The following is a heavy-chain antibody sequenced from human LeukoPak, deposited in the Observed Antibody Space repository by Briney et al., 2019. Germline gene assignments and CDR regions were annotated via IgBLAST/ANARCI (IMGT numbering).Heavy chain of an antibody. V-gene: IGHV4-39*07. Sequence: NASVTLSLTCTVSGGSISSSSYYWGWIRQPPGKGLEWIGSIYYSGSTYYNPSLKSRVTISVDTSKNQFSLKVKSVTAADTAVYYCAKNGQSGFSFDPWGQGTLVTVSS. J-gene: IGHJ5*02. CDR2: IYYSGST. D-gene: IGHD3-3*01. CDR1: GGSISSSSYY. CDR3: AKNGQSGFSFDP.